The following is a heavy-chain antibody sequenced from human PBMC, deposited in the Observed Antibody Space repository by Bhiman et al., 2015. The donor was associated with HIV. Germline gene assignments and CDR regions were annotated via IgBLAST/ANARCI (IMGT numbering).Heavy chain of an antibody. CDR2: ISSSSSYI. CDR3: AREFTGYSSSNFDY. D-gene: IGHD6-13*01. V-gene: IGHV3-21*01. J-gene: IGHJ4*02. CDR1: GFTFSIYS. Sequence: EVQLVESGGGLVQPGRSLRLSCAASGFTFSIYSMNWVRQAPGKGLEWVSSISSSSSYIYYADSVKGRFTISRDNAKNSLYLQVNSLRAEDTAVYYCAREFTGYSSSNFDYWGQGTLVTVSS.